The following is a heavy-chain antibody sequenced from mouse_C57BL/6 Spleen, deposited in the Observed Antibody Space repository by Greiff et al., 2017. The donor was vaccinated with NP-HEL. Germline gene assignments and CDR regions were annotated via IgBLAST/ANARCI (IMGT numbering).Heavy chain of an antibody. CDR3: ARGEDSSGYVGY. J-gene: IGHJ2*01. CDR1: GYTFTSYW. D-gene: IGHD3-2*02. V-gene: IGHV1-69*01. CDR2: IDPSDSYT. Sequence: QVQLQQPGAELVMPGASVKLSCKASGYTFTSYWMHWVKQRPGQGLEWIGEIDPSDSYTNYNQKFKGKSTLTVDKSSSTAYMQLSSLTSEDSAVYYCARGEDSSGYVGYWGQGTTLTVSS.